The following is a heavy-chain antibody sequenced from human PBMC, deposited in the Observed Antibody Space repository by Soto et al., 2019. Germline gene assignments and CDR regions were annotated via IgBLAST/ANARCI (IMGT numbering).Heavy chain of an antibody. V-gene: IGHV3-30-3*01. J-gene: IGHJ6*02. CDR1: GFTFSSYV. D-gene: IGHD2-2*01. CDR3: ARGYQPLDV. CDR2: ISNDGNNE. Sequence: PGGSLRLSCAASGFTFSSYVMHWVRQAPGKGLEWVAHISNDGNNEYYADSVKGRFTISRDNFKNTLYLQMNSLRADDTAVYYCARGYQPLDVWGQGTTVTVSS.